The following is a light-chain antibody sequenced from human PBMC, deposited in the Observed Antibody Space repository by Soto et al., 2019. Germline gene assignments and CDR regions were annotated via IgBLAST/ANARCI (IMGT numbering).Light chain of an antibody. CDR1: ENIINY. CDR3: HQTYRDPRT. CDR2: GAS. V-gene: IGKV1-39*01. J-gene: IGKJ1*01. Sequence: DLQMTQSPSSLSASVGDRVTITCRASENIINYLNWYQHEPGKGPKLLIYGASSLQSGVPSRFSGSGSGTEFTLTISRLQPEDFATYYCHQTYRDPRTFGQGTKVDIQ.